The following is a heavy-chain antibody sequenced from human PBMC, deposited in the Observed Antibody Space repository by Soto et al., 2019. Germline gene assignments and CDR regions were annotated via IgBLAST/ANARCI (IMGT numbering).Heavy chain of an antibody. D-gene: IGHD2-2*01. V-gene: IGHV1-18*01. J-gene: IGHJ6*02. CDR3: ARDQIVVVPAARYYYYGMDV. Sequence: ASVKVSCKASGYTFTSYGISWVRQAPGQGLEWMGWISAYNGNTNYAQKLQGRVTMTTDTSTSTAYMELRSLRSDETAVYYCARDQIVVVPAARYYYYGMDVWGQGTTVTVSS. CDR2: ISAYNGNT. CDR1: GYTFTSYG.